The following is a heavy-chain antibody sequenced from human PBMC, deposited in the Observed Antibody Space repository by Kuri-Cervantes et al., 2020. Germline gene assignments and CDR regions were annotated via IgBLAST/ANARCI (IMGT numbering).Heavy chain of an antibody. V-gene: IGHV1-2*02. CDR1: GYTFTGYY. CDR2: INPNSGDT. Sequence: ASVKVSCKASGYTFTGYYIHWVRQAPGQGLEWMGWINPNSGDTNYAQKFQGRVTMTRDTSISTAYMELSRLRSDDTAVYYCARGWNHTTTYYYYYGMDVRGQGTTVTVSS. D-gene: IGHD1-14*01. CDR3: ARGWNHTTTYYYYYGMDV. J-gene: IGHJ6*02.